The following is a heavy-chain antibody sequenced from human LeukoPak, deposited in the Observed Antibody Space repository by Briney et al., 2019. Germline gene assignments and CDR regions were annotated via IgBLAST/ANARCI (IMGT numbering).Heavy chain of an antibody. V-gene: IGHV3-30*18. CDR3: AKDLEPQLVGAADY. J-gene: IGHJ4*02. CDR1: GFTFSSYG. Sequence: GGSLRLSCAASGFTFSSYGMHWVRQAPGKGLEWVAVISYDGSNKYYADSVKGRFTISRDNSKNTLYLQMNSLRVEDTAVYYCAKDLEPQLVGAADYWGQGTLVTVSS. CDR2: ISYDGSNK. D-gene: IGHD1-26*01.